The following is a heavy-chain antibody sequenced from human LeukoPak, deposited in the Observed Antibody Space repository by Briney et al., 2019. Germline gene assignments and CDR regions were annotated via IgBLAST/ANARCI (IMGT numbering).Heavy chain of an antibody. D-gene: IGHD2-2*01. CDR3: ARGTSDTSCSGACGAFDI. Sequence: ASVKVSCKASGYTFTSYDINWVRQATGQGLEWMGWMNPNSGNTGYAQKFQGRVTMTRNTSISTAYMELSSLRSEDTAVYYCARGTSDTSCSGACGAFDIWGQGTMVTVSS. CDR1: GYTFTSYD. J-gene: IGHJ3*02. V-gene: IGHV1-8*01. CDR2: MNPNSGNT.